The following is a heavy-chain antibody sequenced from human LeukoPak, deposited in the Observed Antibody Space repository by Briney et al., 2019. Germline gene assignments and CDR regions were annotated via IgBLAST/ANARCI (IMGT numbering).Heavy chain of an antibody. CDR1: GGTFSSYA. V-gene: IGHV1-69*13. J-gene: IGHJ3*02. CDR2: IIPIFGTA. Sequence: SVKVSCKASGGTFSSYAISWVRQAPGQGLEWMGGIIPIFGTANYAQKFQGRVTITADESTSTAYMELSSLRSEDTAVYYCARSGYSGYDPWNDAFDIWGQGTMVTVSS. CDR3: ARSGYSGYDPWNDAFDI. D-gene: IGHD5-12*01.